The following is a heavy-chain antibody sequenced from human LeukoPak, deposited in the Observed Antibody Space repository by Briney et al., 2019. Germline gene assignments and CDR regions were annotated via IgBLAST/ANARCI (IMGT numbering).Heavy chain of an antibody. CDR1: GYTFTGYY. J-gene: IGHJ3*02. D-gene: IGHD5-24*01. CDR3: ARDLSRRMATITVYAFDI. Sequence: ASVKVSCKASGYTFTGYYMHWVRQAPGQGLEWMGRINPNSGGTNYAQKFQGRVTMTRDTSISTACMELSRLRSDDTAVYYCARDLSRRMATITVYAFDIWGQGTMVTVSS. CDR2: INPNSGGT. V-gene: IGHV1-2*06.